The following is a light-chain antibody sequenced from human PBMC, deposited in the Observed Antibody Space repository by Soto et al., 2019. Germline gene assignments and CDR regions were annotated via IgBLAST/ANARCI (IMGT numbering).Light chain of an antibody. J-gene: IGKJ1*01. CDR1: QSINNC. CDR3: HQTYNAPAT. V-gene: IGKV1-39*01. Sequence: DIQMTQSPSSLSASVGDRVTITCRASQSINNCLSWFQQKPGQAPKLLIYAASSLQSGVPSRFSGSGSGTDFILTIDSLQPEDYAAYFGHQTYNAPATFGQGTKVGVK. CDR2: AAS.